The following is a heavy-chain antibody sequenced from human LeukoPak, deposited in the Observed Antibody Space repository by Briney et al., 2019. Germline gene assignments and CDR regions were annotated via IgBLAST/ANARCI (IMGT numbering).Heavy chain of an antibody. CDR2: IYYSGST. CDR1: GGSISSYY. V-gene: IGHV4-59*08. Sequence: SETLSLTCTVSGGSISSYYWSWIRQPPGKGLEWIGYIYYSGSTSYNPSLKSRVTISVDTSKNQFSLKLSSVTAADTAVYYCARRKEGCSSTSCRYYYYMDVWGKGTTVTVSS. J-gene: IGHJ6*03. CDR3: ARRKEGCSSTSCRYYYYMDV. D-gene: IGHD2-2*01.